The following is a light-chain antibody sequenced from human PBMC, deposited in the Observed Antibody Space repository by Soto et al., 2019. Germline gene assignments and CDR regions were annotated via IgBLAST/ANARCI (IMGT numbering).Light chain of an antibody. CDR3: QQRSNWPRT. J-gene: IGKJ1*01. Sequence: EIVLTQSPATLSLSPGERATLSCRASQSVSSYLAWYQQKPGQAPRLLIYDASNRATGIPARFSGSGSGTDFTLTISSLEPEVFAVYYCQQRSNWPRTVGQGTKVEIK. V-gene: IGKV3-11*01. CDR2: DAS. CDR1: QSVSSY.